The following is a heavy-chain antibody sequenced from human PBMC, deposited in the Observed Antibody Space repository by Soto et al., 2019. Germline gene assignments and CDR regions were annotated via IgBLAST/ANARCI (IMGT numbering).Heavy chain of an antibody. Sequence: PGGSLRLSCAASGFTFISYSMNWVSQAPGKGLECVSSISSSSSYIYYADSVKGRFTISRDNAKNSLYLQMNSLRAEDTAVYYCASHPRDSSGYWYYFDYWAQGTLVTVSS. J-gene: IGHJ4*02. CDR2: ISSSSSYI. V-gene: IGHV3-21*01. CDR1: GFTFISYS. CDR3: ASHPRDSSGYWYYFDY. D-gene: IGHD3-22*01.